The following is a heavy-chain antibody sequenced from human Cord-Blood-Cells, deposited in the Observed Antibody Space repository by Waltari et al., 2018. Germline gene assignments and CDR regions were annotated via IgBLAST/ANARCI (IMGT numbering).Heavy chain of an antibody. D-gene: IGHD6-6*01. V-gene: IGHV4-38-2*02. J-gene: IGHJ1*01. CDR1: GYPLVSCYY. Sequence: QVQLQESGPGLVKPSETLSLTCPVPGYPLVSCYYWGWIRQPPGKGLEWIGSIYHSGSTYYNPSLKSRVTISVDTSKNQFSLKLSSVTAADTAVYYCAREYSSSSEYFQHWGQGTLVTVSS. CDR2: IYHSGST. CDR3: AREYSSSSEYFQH.